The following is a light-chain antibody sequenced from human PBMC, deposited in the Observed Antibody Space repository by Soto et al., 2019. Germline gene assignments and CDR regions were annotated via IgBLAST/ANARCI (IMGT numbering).Light chain of an antibody. CDR1: QSLRSSF. CDR2: GAS. V-gene: IGKV3-20*01. Sequence: EIVLTQSPGTLSLSPGERATLSCRASQSLRSSFLAWYQQKPGQAPRPLIYGASGRATGIPHRFSGSGSGTDFAVTSSSLEPEDLAVYYCQVYGSSSLTFGGGTKVEIK. CDR3: QVYGSSSLT. J-gene: IGKJ4*01.